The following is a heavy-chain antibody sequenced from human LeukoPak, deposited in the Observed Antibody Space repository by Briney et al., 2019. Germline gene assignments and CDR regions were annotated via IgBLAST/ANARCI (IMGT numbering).Heavy chain of an antibody. V-gene: IGHV1-2*02. J-gene: IGHJ4*02. CDR2: INPNSGGT. D-gene: IGHD6-19*01. CDR3: ATRIAVGDAYDY. Sequence: GASVKVSCKASGYTFTGYYIHWVRQAPGQGLEWMGWINPNSGGTNSAQKFQGRVTMTRDTSISTAYMELSRLRSDDTAVYYCATRIAVGDAYDYWGQGTLVTVSS. CDR1: GYTFTGYY.